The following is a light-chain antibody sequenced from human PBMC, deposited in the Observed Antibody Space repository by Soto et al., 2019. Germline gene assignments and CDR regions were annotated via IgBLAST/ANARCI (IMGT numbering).Light chain of an antibody. CDR2: GAS. V-gene: IGKV3-15*01. Sequence: EIVMTQSPATLSVSPGERATLSCRASQSVSSNLAWYQQKPGQAPRLLIYGASTRATGIPARFSGSGYGTEFPLTISSLQSEDFAVYYCQQYNNWPLFTFGPGNKVDI. CDR3: QQYNNWPLFT. J-gene: IGKJ3*01. CDR1: QSVSSN.